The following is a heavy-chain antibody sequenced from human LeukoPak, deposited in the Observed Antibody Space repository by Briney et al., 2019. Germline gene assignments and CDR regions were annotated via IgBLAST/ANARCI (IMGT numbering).Heavy chain of an antibody. J-gene: IGHJ4*02. CDR2: IYPADSDT. CDR1: GYSFTSYW. CDR3: ARLVTTDYFDY. Sequence: GESLKISCKGSGYSFTSYWIGWVRQMPGKGLEWMGIIYPADSDTRYSPSFQGQVTMSADKSISTAYLQWNSLKASDTSMYYCARLVTTDYFDYWGQGTLVTVSS. V-gene: IGHV5-51*01. D-gene: IGHD4-11*01.